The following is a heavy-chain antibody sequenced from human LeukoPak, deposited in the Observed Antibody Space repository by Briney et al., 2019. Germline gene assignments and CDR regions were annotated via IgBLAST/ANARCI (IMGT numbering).Heavy chain of an antibody. CDR3: AKRDQKGNWNDGMLWFDP. V-gene: IGHV3-11*01. D-gene: IGHD1-1*01. Sequence: GGSLRLSCAASGFTFSDYNMRWIRQAPGKGLEWVSSISRSGSTKYYADSVKGRFTISRDNAKNSLFLQMNSLRAEDTAVYYCAKRDQKGNWNDGMLWFDPWGQGTLVTVSS. CDR1: GFTFSDYN. J-gene: IGHJ5*02. CDR2: ISRSGSTK.